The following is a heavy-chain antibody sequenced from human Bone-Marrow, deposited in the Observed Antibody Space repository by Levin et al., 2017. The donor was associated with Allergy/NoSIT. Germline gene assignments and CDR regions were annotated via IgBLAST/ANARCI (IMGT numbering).Heavy chain of an antibody. CDR2: VSWNSGTI. CDR3: ARHKDYVGNGYYYYGMDV. Sequence: PGGSLRLSCAASGFTFTDYAIHWIRQSPGRGLEWVSGVSWNSGTIGYADSVKGRFTISRDNAKNSLYLQMNSLRTEDTALYFCARHKDYVGNGYYYYGMDVWGQGTTVTVSS. D-gene: IGHD4-23*01. CDR1: GFTFTDYA. J-gene: IGHJ6*02. V-gene: IGHV3-9*01.